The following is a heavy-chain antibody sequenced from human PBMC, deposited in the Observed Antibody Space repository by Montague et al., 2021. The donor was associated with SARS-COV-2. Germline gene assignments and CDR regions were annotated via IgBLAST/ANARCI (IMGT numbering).Heavy chain of an antibody. CDR1: GFTFSSYS. CDR3: ARERTVVIITGYYYYGVDV. J-gene: IGHJ6*02. V-gene: IGHV3-21*01. D-gene: IGHD3-10*01. CDR2: ISSSSSYI. Sequence: SLSLSWSASGFTFSSYSMNWVRQAPGKGLEWVSSISSSSSYIYYADSVKGRFTISRDNAKNSLYLQMNSLRAEDTAVYFCARERTVVIITGYYYYGVDVWGQGTTVTVSS.